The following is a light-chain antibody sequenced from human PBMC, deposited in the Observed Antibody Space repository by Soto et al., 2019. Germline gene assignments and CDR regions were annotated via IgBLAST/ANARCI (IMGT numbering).Light chain of an antibody. CDR3: QQYGDSAP. V-gene: IGKV3-20*01. J-gene: IGKJ4*01. CDR1: QSVSDNY. Sequence: EIVLTQSPGTLSLSPGERATLSCRASQSVSDNYLAWYQQKPGQAPRLLIYGASNRATGIPDRFSGSGSGTVFTLIISRLEPEDFAVYYCQQYGDSAPFGGGTKVEIK. CDR2: GAS.